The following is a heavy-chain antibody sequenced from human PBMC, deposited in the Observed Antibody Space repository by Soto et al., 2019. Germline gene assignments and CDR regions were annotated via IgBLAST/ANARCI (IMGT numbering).Heavy chain of an antibody. CDR2: INAANGDT. Sequence: ASVKVSCKVSGYTFTSYGIHWVRQAPGQRLEWMGWINAANGDTKYSPKFQGRVTITRDTSASTAYMELSSLRSEDTAVYYCVRRHVSATGIDWFDPWGQGTLVTVSS. CDR3: VRRHVSATGIDWFDP. J-gene: IGHJ5*02. D-gene: IGHD6-13*01. V-gene: IGHV1-3*01. CDR1: GYTFTSYG.